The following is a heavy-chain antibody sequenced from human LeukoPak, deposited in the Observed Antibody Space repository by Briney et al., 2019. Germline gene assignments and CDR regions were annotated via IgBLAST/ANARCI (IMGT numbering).Heavy chain of an antibody. Sequence: PSETLSLTCTVSGGSISSSAYHWGWIRQPPGKGLEWIGSIHIGGSTYYNPSLKSRVTISVDTSKNQFSLKLSSVTAADTAVYYCARDGGQRLRLFDYWGQGTLVTVSS. J-gene: IGHJ4*02. CDR3: ARDGGQRLRLFDY. CDR2: IHIGGST. CDR1: GGSISSSAYH. D-gene: IGHD6-25*01. V-gene: IGHV4-39*07.